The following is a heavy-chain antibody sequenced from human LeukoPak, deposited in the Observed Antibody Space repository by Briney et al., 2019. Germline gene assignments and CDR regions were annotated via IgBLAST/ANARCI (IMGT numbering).Heavy chain of an antibody. J-gene: IGHJ4*02. V-gene: IGHV3-53*01. CDR3: AKVSPTGRAFDC. CDR2: IYTTGKT. CDR1: GFTVSINY. D-gene: IGHD1-1*01. Sequence: GGSLRLSCAASGFTVSINYMSWVRQAPGEGLEWVSVIYTTGKTYYADSVKGRFSISRDNSTNTVYLQMNSLRAEDTAVYYCAKVSPTGRAFDCWGQGTLVTVSS.